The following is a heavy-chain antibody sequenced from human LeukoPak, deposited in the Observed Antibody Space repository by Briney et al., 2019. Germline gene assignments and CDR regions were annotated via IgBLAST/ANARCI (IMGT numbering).Heavy chain of an antibody. Sequence: GRSLRLSCAASGFTFSSYAMHWVRQAPGKGLEWVAVISYDGSNKYYADSVKGRFTISRDNSKNTLYLQMNSLRAEDTAVYYCARSIATGAHDAFDIWGQGTMVTVSS. V-gene: IGHV3-30-3*01. J-gene: IGHJ3*02. D-gene: IGHD7-27*01. CDR1: GFTFSSYA. CDR2: ISYDGSNK. CDR3: ARSIATGAHDAFDI.